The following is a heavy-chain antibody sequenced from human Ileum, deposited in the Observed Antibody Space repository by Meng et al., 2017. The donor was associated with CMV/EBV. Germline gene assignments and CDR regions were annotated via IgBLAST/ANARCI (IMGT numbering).Heavy chain of an antibody. D-gene: IGHD5-24*01. CDR2: MNPNSGNT. V-gene: IGHV1-8*02. CDR1: GYTFTGYY. Sequence: ASVKVSFKASGYTFTGYYFHGVRLAPGQGLEWMGWMNPNSGNTSYAQKFQGRVTITRNTYITTVYMELSSLRSDDKAVYYCTRAFRDEGTRWSNWFDHWGQGTLVTVSS. CDR3: TRAFRDEGTRWSNWFDH. J-gene: IGHJ5*02.